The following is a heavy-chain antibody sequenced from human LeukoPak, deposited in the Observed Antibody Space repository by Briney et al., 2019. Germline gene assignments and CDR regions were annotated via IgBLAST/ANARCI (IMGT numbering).Heavy chain of an antibody. CDR2: VGGSASGT. J-gene: IGHJ4*02. V-gene: IGHV3-23*01. Sequence: GGSLRLSCAASGFIFSSYTMSWVRQAPGKGLEWVSTVGGSASGTFYADSVKGRFTISRDNSKNTLYLQMSSLRPDDTAVYYCVRDRDWSFDYWGQGTLVTVSS. D-gene: IGHD3-9*01. CDR3: VRDRDWSFDY. CDR1: GFIFSSYT.